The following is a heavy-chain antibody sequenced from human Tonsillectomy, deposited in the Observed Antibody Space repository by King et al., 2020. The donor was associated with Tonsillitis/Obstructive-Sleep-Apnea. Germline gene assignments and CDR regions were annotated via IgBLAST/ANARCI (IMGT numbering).Heavy chain of an antibody. CDR1: GGSVSSSSYY. CDR2: IYYSGTT. V-gene: IGHV4-39*01. Sequence: LQLQESGPGLVKPSETLSLTCTVSGGSVSSSSYYWGWIRQSPGKGLEWIGSIYYSGTTYYNPSLESRVTISVDTSTNQFSLKLTSLTAADTAVYYCARHAMDHDYYYYMDVWGEGTTVTVPS. J-gene: IGHJ6*03. D-gene: IGHD2-2*03. CDR3: ARHAMDHDYYYYMDV.